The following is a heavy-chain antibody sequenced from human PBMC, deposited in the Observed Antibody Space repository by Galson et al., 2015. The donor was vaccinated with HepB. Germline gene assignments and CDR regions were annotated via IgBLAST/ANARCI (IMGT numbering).Heavy chain of an antibody. CDR1: GFTFSNHG. J-gene: IGHJ4*02. CDR3: ARDPSSSWYGGFDY. D-gene: IGHD6-13*01. Sequence: SLRLSCATSGFTFSNHGMHWVRQAPGKGLEWVAVISYDGSDTFYADSVKGRFTISRDNSKNTLYLQMNSLRTEDTAVYYCARDPSSSWYGGFDYWGQGTLVTVSS. V-gene: IGHV3-30*03. CDR2: ISYDGSDT.